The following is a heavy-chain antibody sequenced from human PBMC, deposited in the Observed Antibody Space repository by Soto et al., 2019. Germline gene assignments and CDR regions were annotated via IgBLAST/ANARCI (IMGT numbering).Heavy chain of an antibody. J-gene: IGHJ6*02. D-gene: IGHD6-25*01. V-gene: IGHV3-30*18. CDR2: ISYDGSNK. CDR1: GFTFSSYG. CDR3: AKDRRPNYYYGMDV. Sequence: QVQLVESGGGVVQPGRSLRLSCAASGFTFSSYGMLWVRQAPGKGLEWVAVISYDGSNKYYADSVKGRFTISRDNSKNTLYLQMNSLRAGDTAVYYCAKDRRPNYYYGMDVWGQGTTVTVSS.